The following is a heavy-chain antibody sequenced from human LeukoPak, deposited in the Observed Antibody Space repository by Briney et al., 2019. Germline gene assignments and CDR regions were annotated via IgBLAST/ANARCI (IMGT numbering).Heavy chain of an antibody. CDR3: AKGILSGYYFDS. D-gene: IGHD2-15*01. J-gene: IGHJ4*02. Sequence: SETLSLTCAVYGGSLSGYYWSWIRQSPGKGLEWIAEIHYSGSASYNPSLKSRVTISGDPSKNQVSLRVTSVTAADTAEYYCAKGILSGYYFDSWGQGSLVTVSS. V-gene: IGHV4-34*01. CDR1: GGSLSGYY. CDR2: IHYSGSA.